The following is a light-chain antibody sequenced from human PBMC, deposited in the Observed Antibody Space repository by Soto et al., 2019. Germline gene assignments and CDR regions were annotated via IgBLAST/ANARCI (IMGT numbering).Light chain of an antibody. CDR1: QGVIVN. CDR3: QQYYTWTRGT. V-gene: IGKV3-15*01. Sequence: IVMTQSPGTLAVSPGERATLSCRASQGVIVNLAWYQQKPGQAPRLLIFGASTRATGVPARFSGSGSGTEFTLTISSLQPADFGVYYCQQYYTWTRGTLGQGTKVDIK. CDR2: GAS. J-gene: IGKJ1*01.